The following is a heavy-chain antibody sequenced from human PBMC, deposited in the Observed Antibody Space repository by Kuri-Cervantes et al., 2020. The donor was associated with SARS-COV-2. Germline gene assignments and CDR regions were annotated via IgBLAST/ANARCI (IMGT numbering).Heavy chain of an antibody. J-gene: IGHJ4*02. V-gene: IGHV4-34*01. CDR2: INHSGST. Sequence: GSLRLSCAVYGGSFSGYYWSWIRQPPGKGLEWIGEINHSGSTNYNPSLKSRVTISVDTSKNQFSLKLSSVTAADTAVYYCARQGGYYGSGRGYYFDYWGQGTLVTVSS. CDR3: ARQGGYYGSGRGYYFDY. D-gene: IGHD3-10*01. CDR1: GGSFSGYY.